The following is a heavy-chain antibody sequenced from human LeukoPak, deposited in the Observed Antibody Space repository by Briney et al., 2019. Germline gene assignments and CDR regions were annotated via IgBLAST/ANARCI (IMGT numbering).Heavy chain of an antibody. V-gene: IGHV4-59*01. CDR1: GGSISSYY. CDR2: IYYNVST. Sequence: PSETLSLTCTVSGGSISSYYWSWIRQPPGKGLEWIGYIYYNVSTNYNPSLKSRVTISLDTSKNQFSLKLSSVTAADTAVYYCARGPFGDFFSLYYFDYWGQGTLVTVSS. D-gene: IGHD3-10*01. J-gene: IGHJ4*02. CDR3: ARGPFGDFFSLYYFDY.